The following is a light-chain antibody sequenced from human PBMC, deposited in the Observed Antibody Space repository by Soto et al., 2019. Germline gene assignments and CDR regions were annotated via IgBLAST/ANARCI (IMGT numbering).Light chain of an antibody. CDR3: QQSYSTRVT. Sequence: DIQMTQSPSSLSASVGDRVTITCRASQSIRSYLNWYQQKPGKAPKLLIYAASSLQSGVPSRFSSSGSGTDFTLTISSLQPEDFPTDYCQQSYSTRVTLGGRTKFEIK. CDR1: QSIRSY. CDR2: AAS. V-gene: IGKV1-39*01. J-gene: IGKJ4*01.